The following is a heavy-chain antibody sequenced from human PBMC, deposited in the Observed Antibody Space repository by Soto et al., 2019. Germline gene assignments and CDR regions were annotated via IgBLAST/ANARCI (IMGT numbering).Heavy chain of an antibody. J-gene: IGHJ6*02. CDR3: ARDVHPENYYYYGMDV. CDR2: IYYSGST. D-gene: IGHD1-1*01. V-gene: IGHV4-61*01. CDR1: GGSVSSNSYY. Sequence: SETLSLTCTVSGGSVSSNSYYWSWIRQSPGKGLEWLGYIYYSGSTSYNPSLKSRVTISRDNAKNSLYLQMNSLRAEDTAVYYCARDVHPENYYYYGMDVWGQGTTVTVSS.